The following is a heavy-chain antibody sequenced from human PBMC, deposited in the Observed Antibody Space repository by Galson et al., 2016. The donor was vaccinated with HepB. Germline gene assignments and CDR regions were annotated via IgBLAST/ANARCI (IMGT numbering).Heavy chain of an antibody. J-gene: IGHJ4*02. V-gene: IGHV3-30-3*01. CDR1: GFTFSSYA. CDR2: ISFDGSNK. CDR3: ARAPLEMATIQRGYFDY. Sequence: SLRLSCAASGFTFSSYAMHWVHQAPGKGLEWVAVISFDGSNKYYADSVKGRFTISRDNSKNTLYLQMNSLRAEDTAVYYCARAPLEMATIQRGYFDYWGQGTLVTVSS. D-gene: IGHD5-24*01.